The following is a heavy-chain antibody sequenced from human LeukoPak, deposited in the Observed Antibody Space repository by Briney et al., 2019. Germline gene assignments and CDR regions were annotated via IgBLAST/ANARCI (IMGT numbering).Heavy chain of an antibody. CDR2: IYYSVGT. CDR1: GGSISSDY. V-gene: IGHV4-59*01. Sequence: PSETLSLTCTVSGGSISSDYWSWVREPPGGGVWWSGYIYYSVGTNKQHTLKSRLTISVPTSKNQFSLKLSSATAPDTAVYYSATDYYPRYDILTGYPHYYYYGMDVWGQGTTVTVSS. J-gene: IGHJ6*02. D-gene: IGHD3-9*01. CDR3: ATDYYPRYDILTGYPHYYYYGMDV.